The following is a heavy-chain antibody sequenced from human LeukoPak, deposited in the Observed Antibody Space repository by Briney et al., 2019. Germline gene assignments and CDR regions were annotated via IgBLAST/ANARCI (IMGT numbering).Heavy chain of an antibody. Sequence: SETLSLTCAVYGGSFSGYYWSWIRQPPGKGLEWIGEINHSGSTNYNPSLKSRVTISVDTSKNQFSLKLSSVTAADTAVYYCARHWVSGLLRSARGRFDYWGQGTLVTVSS. J-gene: IGHJ4*02. CDR2: INHSGST. CDR1: GGSFSGYY. V-gene: IGHV4-34*01. CDR3: ARHWVSGLLRSARGRFDY. D-gene: IGHD3-22*01.